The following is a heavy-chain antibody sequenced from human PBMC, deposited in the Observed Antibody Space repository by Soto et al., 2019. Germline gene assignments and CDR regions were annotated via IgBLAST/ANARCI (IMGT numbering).Heavy chain of an antibody. CDR3: AACPAFYYYMDV. Sequence: GGSLRLSCAASGLTVSSNYMSWVRQAPGKGLEWVSVIYSGGSTYYADSVKGRFTISRDNSKNTLYLQMNSLRAEDTAVYYCAACPAFYYYMDVWGKGTTVTVSS. J-gene: IGHJ6*03. V-gene: IGHV3-66*01. CDR2: IYSGGST. CDR1: GLTVSSNY.